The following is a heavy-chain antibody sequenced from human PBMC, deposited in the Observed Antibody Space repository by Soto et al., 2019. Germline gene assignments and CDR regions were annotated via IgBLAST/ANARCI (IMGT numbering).Heavy chain of an antibody. Sequence: PSETLSLTCAVSGDSMSSGGYSWTWLRQPPGRGLEWIGYIYASGSTYYNPSLKSRVTISVFGSKNQFSLKLRSVTAADTAVYYCARARDAHNFSFHYWGQGTLVIVSS. V-gene: IGHV4-30-2*01. D-gene: IGHD2-2*01. CDR3: ARARDAHNFSFHY. CDR1: GDSMSSGGYS. CDR2: IYASGST. J-gene: IGHJ4*02.